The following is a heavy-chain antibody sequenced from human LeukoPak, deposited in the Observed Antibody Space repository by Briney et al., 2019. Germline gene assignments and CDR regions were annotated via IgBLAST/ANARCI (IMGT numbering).Heavy chain of an antibody. CDR3: ARQYYYDSSGYLGPFDY. CDR2: TYTSGST. J-gene: IGHJ4*02. CDR1: GGSISSGSYY. V-gene: IGHV4-61*02. D-gene: IGHD3-22*01. Sequence: PSQTLSLTCTVSGGSISSGSYYWSWIRQPAGKGLEWIGRTYTSGSTNYNPSLKSRVTISVDTSKNQFSLKLSSVTAADTAVYYCARQYYYDSSGYLGPFDYWGQGTLVTVSS.